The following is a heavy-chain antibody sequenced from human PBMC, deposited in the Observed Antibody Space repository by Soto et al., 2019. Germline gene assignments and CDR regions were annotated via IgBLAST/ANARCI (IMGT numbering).Heavy chain of an antibody. CDR2: ISGSGGST. Sequence: GGSLRLSCAASGFTFSSYAMSWVRQAPGKGLEWVSAISGSGGSTYYADSVKGRFTISRDNSKNTLYLQMNSLRAEDTAVYYCAKDPTYYYDSSGYSYFDYWGQGTLVTVSS. D-gene: IGHD3-22*01. CDR1: GFTFSSYA. V-gene: IGHV3-23*01. CDR3: AKDPTYYYDSSGYSYFDY. J-gene: IGHJ4*02.